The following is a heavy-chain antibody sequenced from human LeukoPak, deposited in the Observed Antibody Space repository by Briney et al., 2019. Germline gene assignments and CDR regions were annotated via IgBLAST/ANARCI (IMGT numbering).Heavy chain of an antibody. Sequence: SETLSLTCTVSGYSISSGYYWGWIRQPPGKGLEWIGSIYHSGSTNYNPSLKSRVTISVDTSKNQFSLKLSSVTAADTAVYYCARGTARYYSYGYAYYYMDVWGKGTTVTISS. J-gene: IGHJ6*03. V-gene: IGHV4-38-2*02. CDR3: ARGTARYYSYGYAYYYMDV. CDR2: IYHSGST. CDR1: GYSISSGYY. D-gene: IGHD5-18*01.